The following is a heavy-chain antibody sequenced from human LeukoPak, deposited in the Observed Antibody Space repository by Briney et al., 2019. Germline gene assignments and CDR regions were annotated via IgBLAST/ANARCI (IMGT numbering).Heavy chain of an antibody. CDR2: IYYSGST. CDR1: GGSISSGDYY. Sequence: SETLSLTCTVSGGSISSGDYYWSWIRQPPGKGLEWLRYIYYSGSTYYNPSLKSRVTISIQTSKNQFSLELTSVTAADTAVYYCAGDYGDLLTGIRFDTWGQGTLVTVSS. CDR3: AGDYGDLLTGIRFDT. V-gene: IGHV4-30-4*01. D-gene: IGHD4-17*01. J-gene: IGHJ5*02.